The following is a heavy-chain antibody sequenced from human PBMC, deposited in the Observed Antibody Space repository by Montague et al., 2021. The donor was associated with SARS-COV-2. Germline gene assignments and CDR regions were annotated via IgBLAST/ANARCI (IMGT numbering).Heavy chain of an antibody. CDR3: VRDHPYGGPRGAYDI. CDR1: GGSITGNC. Sequence: SETLSLTCTVSGGSITGNCWCWLRLSPGKGLGWIAFIYVGGAVNYNPFPGSRVTISTDTSKNQLSLKVNSVTAADTAVYYCVRDHPYGGPRGAYDIWGQGTVVTVSS. D-gene: IGHD4-23*01. V-gene: IGHV4-59*01. J-gene: IGHJ3*02. CDR2: IYVGGAV.